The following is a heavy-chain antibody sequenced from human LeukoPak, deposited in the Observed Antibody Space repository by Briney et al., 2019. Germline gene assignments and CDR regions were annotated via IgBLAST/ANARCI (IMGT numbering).Heavy chain of an antibody. D-gene: IGHD3-22*01. Sequence: ASVKVSCKASGYTFTGYYIHWVRQAPGQGLEWMGRINPNNGDTNYAQKFPGRVTLTRDTSIGTAYMELSSLRSDDTAMYYCARDRESYYYDSSGYGYDAFDIWGQGTMVTVSS. V-gene: IGHV1-2*06. CDR2: INPNNGDT. CDR1: GYTFTGYY. CDR3: ARDRESYYYDSSGYGYDAFDI. J-gene: IGHJ3*02.